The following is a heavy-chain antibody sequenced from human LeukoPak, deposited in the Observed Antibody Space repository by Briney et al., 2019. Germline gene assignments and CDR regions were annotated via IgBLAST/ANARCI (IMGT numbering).Heavy chain of an antibody. V-gene: IGHV6-1*01. CDR1: GDTLSSDSAA. J-gene: IGHJ4*02. D-gene: IGHD1-7*01. Sequence: SQTLSLTCAISGDTLSSDSAAWNWIRQSPSRGLEWLGNTYYRSMWYNDYAESVNGRITVSPDTSKNQFSLQLSSVTPEDTAVYYCARGGNYAFDYWGRGTLVTVSS. CDR2: TYYRSMWYN. CDR3: ARGGNYAFDY.